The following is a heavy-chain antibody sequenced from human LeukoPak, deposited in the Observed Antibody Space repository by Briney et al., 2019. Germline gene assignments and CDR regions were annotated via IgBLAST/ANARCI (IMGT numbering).Heavy chain of an antibody. CDR1: GYTFTSYG. D-gene: IGHD3-9*01. CDR3: ARSPRNFDWLFLGWFDP. J-gene: IGHJ5*02. Sequence: ASVKVSCKASGYTFTSYGISWVRQAPGQGLEWMGWISAYNGNTNYAQKLQGRVTMTTDTSTSTAYMELRSLRSDDTAVYYCARSPRNFDWLFLGWFDPWGQGTLVTVSS. CDR2: ISAYNGNT. V-gene: IGHV1-18*01.